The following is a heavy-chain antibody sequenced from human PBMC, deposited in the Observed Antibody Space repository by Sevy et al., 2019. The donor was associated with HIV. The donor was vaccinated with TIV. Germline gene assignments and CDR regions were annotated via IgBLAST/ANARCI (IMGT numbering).Heavy chain of an antibody. D-gene: IGHD3-10*01. J-gene: IGHJ4*02. CDR1: GFTFRNYA. CDR2: ISGSAYST. V-gene: IGHV3-23*01. CDR3: AKYYYGSGSQGWYFDY. Sequence: GGSLRLSCAASGFTFRNYAMSWVRQAPGKGLEWVSAISGSAYSTYYADSVKGRFTISRDNSKNTLFLQMNSLRAEDTAVYYCAKYYYGSGSQGWYFDYWGQGTLFTVSS.